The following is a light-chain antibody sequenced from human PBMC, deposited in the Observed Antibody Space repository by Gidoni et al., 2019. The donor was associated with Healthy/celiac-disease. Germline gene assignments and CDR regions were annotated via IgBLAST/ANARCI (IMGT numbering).Light chain of an antibody. V-gene: IGKV1-13*02. CDR1: QGISSA. CDR3: QQFNSYPHLT. Sequence: AIQLTQSPSSLSASVGDRVTITCRASQGISSALAWYQQKPGKAPKLLIYDASSLESGVPSRFSGSGSGTDFTLTISSLQPEDFATYYCQQFNSYPHLTFXGXTKVEIK. CDR2: DAS. J-gene: IGKJ4*01.